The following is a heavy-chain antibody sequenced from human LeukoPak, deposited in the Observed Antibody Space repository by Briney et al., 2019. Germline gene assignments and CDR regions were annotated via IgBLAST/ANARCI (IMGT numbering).Heavy chain of an antibody. D-gene: IGHD6-13*01. CDR1: GFTFGSSS. CDR2: ISSSSSYI. J-gene: IGHJ5*02. Sequence: PGGSLRLSCAASGFTFGSSSMNWVRQAPGKGLEWVSSISSSSSYIYYADSVKGRFTISRDNAKNSLYLQMNSLRAEDTAVYYCARGLSPRIAAAGEYNWFDPWGQGTLVTVSS. V-gene: IGHV3-21*01. CDR3: ARGLSPRIAAAGEYNWFDP.